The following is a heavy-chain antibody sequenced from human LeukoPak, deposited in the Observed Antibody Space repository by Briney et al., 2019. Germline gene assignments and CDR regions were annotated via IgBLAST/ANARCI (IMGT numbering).Heavy chain of an antibody. V-gene: IGHV3-30-3*01. CDR2: ISYDGSDK. Sequence: SGGSLRLSCAVSGLTFSSYAMHWVRQAPGKGLECVGFISYDGSDKFYTDSVKGRFTISRDNSKNTLYLQMNSLRVEDTAVYYCARDRAPPLAAAVYFDYWGRGTLVTVSS. D-gene: IGHD6-13*01. J-gene: IGHJ4*02. CDR3: ARDRAPPLAAAVYFDY. CDR1: GLTFSSYA.